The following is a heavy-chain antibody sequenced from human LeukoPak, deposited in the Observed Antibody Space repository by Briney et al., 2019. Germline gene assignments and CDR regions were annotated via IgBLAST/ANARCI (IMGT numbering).Heavy chain of an antibody. CDR3: ARDPDDYEGDFDY. D-gene: IGHD4-17*01. V-gene: IGHV3-7*01. CDR2: IKKDGSEN. CDR1: GFTFSRFW. Sequence: PGGSLRLSCVASGFTFSRFWMRWVRQAPGKGLEWVADIKKDGSENFYVDSVKGRFTISRDNAKNSLYLQMNSLRAEDTAVYYCARDPDDYEGDFDYWGQGTLVTVSS. J-gene: IGHJ4*02.